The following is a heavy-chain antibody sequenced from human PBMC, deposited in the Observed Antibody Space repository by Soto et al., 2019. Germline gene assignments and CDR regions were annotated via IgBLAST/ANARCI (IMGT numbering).Heavy chain of an antibody. CDR2: INAGNGNT. CDR3: AGGVGSSGWYAFDI. Sequence: ASVKVSCKASGYTFTSYAMHWVRQAPGQRLEWMGWINAGNGNTKYSQKFQGRVTITRDTSASTAYMELSSLRSEDTAVYYCAGGVGSSGWYAFDIWGQGTMVTVS. J-gene: IGHJ3*02. D-gene: IGHD6-19*01. CDR1: GYTFTSYA. V-gene: IGHV1-3*01.